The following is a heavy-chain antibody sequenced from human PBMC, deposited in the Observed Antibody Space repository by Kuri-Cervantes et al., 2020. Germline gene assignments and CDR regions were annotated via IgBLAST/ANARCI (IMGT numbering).Heavy chain of an antibody. V-gene: IGHV3-48*02. CDR1: GFTFINFA. J-gene: IGHJ4*02. CDR2: ISYSGNTI. CDR3: ARDRTDGDSSGYQRFDY. Sequence: GGSLRLSCAASGFTFINFAMSWVRQAPGKGLEWISYISYSGNTIHYADSVKGRFTISRDSAKNSLFLQMNSLRDEDTAVYYCARDRTDGDSSGYQRFDYWGRGTLVTVSS. D-gene: IGHD3-22*01.